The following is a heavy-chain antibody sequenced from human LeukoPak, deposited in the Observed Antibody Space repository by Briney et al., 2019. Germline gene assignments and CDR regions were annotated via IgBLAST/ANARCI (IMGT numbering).Heavy chain of an antibody. CDR3: AELGITMIGGV. D-gene: IGHD3-10*02. V-gene: IGHV3-7*01. Sequence: GGSLRLSCAASGFSFSSHWMSWVRQAPGKGLEWVANINQDGSEKQYVDSVKGRFTISRDNAKNSLYLQMNSLRAEDTAVYYCAELGITMIGGVWGKGTTVTISS. CDR1: GFSFSSHW. CDR2: INQDGSEK. J-gene: IGHJ6*04.